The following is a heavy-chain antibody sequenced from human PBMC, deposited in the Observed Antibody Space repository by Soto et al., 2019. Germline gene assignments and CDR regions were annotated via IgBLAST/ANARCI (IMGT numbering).Heavy chain of an antibody. CDR1: GGTFSSYA. CDR2: IIPIFGTA. Sequence: QVQLVKSGAEVKKPGSSVKVSCKASGGTFSSYAISWVRQAPGQGLEWMGGIIPIFGTANYAQKFQGIVTITADESTSAGYMELSSLRSEDTAVYYCARVDYYGSGSYYKKGAFDYWGQGTLVTVSS. CDR3: ARVDYYGSGSYYKKGAFDY. J-gene: IGHJ4*02. D-gene: IGHD3-10*01. V-gene: IGHV1-69*01.